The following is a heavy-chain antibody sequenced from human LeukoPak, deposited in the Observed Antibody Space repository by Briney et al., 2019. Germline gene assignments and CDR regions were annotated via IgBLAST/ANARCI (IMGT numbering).Heavy chain of an antibody. CDR2: ISSSGSTI. V-gene: IGHV3-48*03. D-gene: IGHD4-17*01. CDR1: GFTFSSYE. CDR3: AREGGLLFRDKLGALRNEYNWFDP. J-gene: IGHJ5*02. Sequence: PGGSLRLSCAASGFTFSSYEMNWVRQAPGKGLEWVSYISSSGSTIYYADSVKGRFTISRDNAKNSLYLQMNSLRAEDTAVYYCAREGGLLFRDKLGALRNEYNWFDPWGQGTLVTVSS.